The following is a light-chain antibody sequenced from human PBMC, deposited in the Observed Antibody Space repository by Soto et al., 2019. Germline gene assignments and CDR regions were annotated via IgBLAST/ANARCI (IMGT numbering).Light chain of an antibody. J-gene: IGKJ1*01. CDR1: QSVSSY. CDR3: QQRSNL. Sequence: EIVLTQSPATLSLSPGERATLSCRASQSVSSYLAWYQQKPGQAPRLLIYDASNRATGIPARFSGGGSGTDFTLTISSLEPEDFAVYYCQQRSNLFGQGTKVEIK. V-gene: IGKV3-11*01. CDR2: DAS.